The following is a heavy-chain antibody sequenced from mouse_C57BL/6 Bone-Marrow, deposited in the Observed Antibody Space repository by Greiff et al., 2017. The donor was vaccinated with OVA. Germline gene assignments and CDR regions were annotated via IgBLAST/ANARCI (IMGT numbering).Heavy chain of an antibody. J-gene: IGHJ3*01. V-gene: IGHV5-6*01. CDR1: GFTFSSYG. CDR3: ASAAAWFAY. CDR2: ISSGGSYT. Sequence: EVHLVASGGDLVKPGGSLKLSCAASGFTFSSYGMSWVRQTPDKRLEWVAPISSGGSYTYYPDSVKGRFTISRDNAKNTLYLQMSSLKSEDTAMYYCASAAAWFAYWGQGTLVTVSA.